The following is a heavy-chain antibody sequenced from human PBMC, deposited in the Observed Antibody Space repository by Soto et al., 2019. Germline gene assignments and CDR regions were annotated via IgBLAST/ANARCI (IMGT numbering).Heavy chain of an antibody. Sequence: QVQLVQSGAEVKKPGSSVKVCCKASGGTFSSYAISWVRQAPGQGLEWMGGIIPIFGTANYAQKFQGRVTITADKSTSTAYMELSSLRSEDTAVYYCARDKWQLVRGGSWFDPWGQGTLVTVSS. V-gene: IGHV1-69*06. D-gene: IGHD6-6*01. CDR1: GGTFSSYA. CDR3: ARDKWQLVRGGSWFDP. CDR2: IIPIFGTA. J-gene: IGHJ5*02.